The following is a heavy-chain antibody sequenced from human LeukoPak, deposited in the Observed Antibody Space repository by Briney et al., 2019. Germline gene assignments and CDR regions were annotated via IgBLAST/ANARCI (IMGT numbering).Heavy chain of an antibody. CDR3: ARASPLGLNWFDP. V-gene: IGHV4-34*01. Sequence: SETLSLTCAVYGGSFSGYYWSWIRQPPGKGLEWIGEINHSGSTNYNPSLKSRVTISVDTSKNQFSLKLSSVTAADTAVYYCARASPLGLNWFDPWGQGTRVTVSS. CDR2: INHSGST. J-gene: IGHJ5*02. D-gene: IGHD3/OR15-3a*01. CDR1: GGSFSGYY.